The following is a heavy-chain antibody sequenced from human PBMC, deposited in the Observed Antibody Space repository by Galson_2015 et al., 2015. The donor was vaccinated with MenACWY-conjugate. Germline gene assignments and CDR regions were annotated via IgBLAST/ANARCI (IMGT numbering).Heavy chain of an antibody. CDR2: INPKSGVT. J-gene: IGHJ4*02. Sequence: SVKVSCKASGYTFTDQFMHWVRQAPGQGLEWMGHINPKSGVTKYAQKFQGRVTMTRNTSISTAYMELSSLRSDDTVVFYCATEGRDTSSLSYWGQGTRVTVSS. CDR3: ATEGRDTSSLSY. V-gene: IGHV1-2*05. CDR1: GYTFTDQF. D-gene: IGHD2-2*01.